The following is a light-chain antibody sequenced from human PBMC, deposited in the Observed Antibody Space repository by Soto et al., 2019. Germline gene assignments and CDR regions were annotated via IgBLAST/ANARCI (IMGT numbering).Light chain of an antibody. Sequence: EIVLTQSPGTMSLSPVSRATLSCRVSQSVSSSYLAWYQQKPGQAPRLLIYGASSRATGIPDRFSGSGSGTDFTLTISRLEPEDFAVYYCQQYGSSPWTFGQGTKVDIK. V-gene: IGKV3-20*01. CDR2: GAS. CDR3: QQYGSSPWT. J-gene: IGKJ1*01. CDR1: QSVSSSY.